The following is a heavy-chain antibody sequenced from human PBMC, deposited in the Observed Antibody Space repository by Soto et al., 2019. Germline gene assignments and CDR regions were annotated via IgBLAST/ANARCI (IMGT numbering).Heavy chain of an antibody. CDR1: GFTFSNYD. V-gene: IGHV3-23*01. Sequence: GGSLRLSCSASGFTFSNYDMVWVRQAPGKGLEWVGGISGSGDSTYYADSVKGRFTVSRDNSKNTLYLQMNSLRAEDTAVFYCAKETSSGWRYDDWRQRTLGRVSS. CDR3: AKETSSGWRYDD. J-gene: IGHJ4*02. D-gene: IGHD6-19*01. CDR2: ISGSGDST.